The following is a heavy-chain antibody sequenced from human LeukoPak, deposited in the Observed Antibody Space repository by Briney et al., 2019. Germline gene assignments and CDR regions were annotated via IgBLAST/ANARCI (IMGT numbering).Heavy chain of an antibody. CDR1: GGSISSGGYY. CDR2: IYYSGST. V-gene: IGHV4-31*03. Sequence: TLSLTCTVSGGSISSGGYYWSWIRQHPGKGLEWIGYIYYSGSTYYNPSLKSRVTISVDTSKNQLSLKLSSVTAADTAVYYCARDYPEYSGFRAFDIWGQGTMVTVSS. J-gene: IGHJ3*02. D-gene: IGHD3-10*01. CDR3: ARDYPEYSGFRAFDI.